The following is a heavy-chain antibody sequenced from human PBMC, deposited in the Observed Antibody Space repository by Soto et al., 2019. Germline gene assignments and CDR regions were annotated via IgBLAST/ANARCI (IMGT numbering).Heavy chain of an antibody. CDR2: ISGSGATT. D-gene: IGHD6-13*01. Sequence: PGRSLRLSCAASGIPFIADAMSWVRQAPGKGLEWVSAISGSGATTYYADSVKGRFTISRDKSKNTLYLQMNSLRAEDTALYYCAKSFSSNWYDYFDYWGQGSLVTVSS. J-gene: IGHJ4*02. V-gene: IGHV3-23*01. CDR1: GIPFIADA. CDR3: AKSFSSNWYDYFDY.